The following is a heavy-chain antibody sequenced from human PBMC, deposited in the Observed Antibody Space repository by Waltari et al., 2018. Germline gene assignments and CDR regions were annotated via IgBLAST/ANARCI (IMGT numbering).Heavy chain of an antibody. CDR1: GFSFNNYV. J-gene: IGHJ4*02. CDR2: INTVSTNI. V-gene: IGHV3-48*04. CDR3: ARGNKASFDF. Sequence: EVQLVESGGGLVKPGESLRLSCAASGFSFNNYVMNWVRQAPGKGLEWLAYINTVSTNIFYADSVKGRFTVSRDNAKNSLYLQMNSLRGDDTAMYYCARGNKASFDFWGQGSLVTVSS.